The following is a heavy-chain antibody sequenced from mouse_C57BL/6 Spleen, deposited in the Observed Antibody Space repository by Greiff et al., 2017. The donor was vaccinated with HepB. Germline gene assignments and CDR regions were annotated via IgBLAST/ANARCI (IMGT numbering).Heavy chain of an antibody. Sequence: EVQLQESGGGLVKPGGSLKLSCAASGFTFSSYAMSWVRQTPEKRLEWVATISDGGSYTYYPDNVKGRFTISRDNAKNNLYLQMSHLKSEDTAMYYCARGDSTGRYFDYWGQGTTLTVSS. CDR1: GFTFSSYA. CDR2: ISDGGSYT. CDR3: ARGDSTGRYFDY. J-gene: IGHJ2*01. V-gene: IGHV5-4*01. D-gene: IGHD4-1*02.